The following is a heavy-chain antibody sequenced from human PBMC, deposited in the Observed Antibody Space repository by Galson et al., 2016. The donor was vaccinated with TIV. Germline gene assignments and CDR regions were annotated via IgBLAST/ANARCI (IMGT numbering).Heavy chain of an antibody. J-gene: IGHJ4*02. Sequence: SLRLSCAASGFTFSRYAIHWFRQTPGKGLEWVAVISFDGGNEYYAHSVKGRFTISRDTSRNTVSLQMNSLRIEDTAVYYCTRDGRGNWKYVDYFDYWGQGTLVTVSS. CDR2: ISFDGGNE. CDR3: TRDGRGNWKYVDYFDY. D-gene: IGHD1-7*01. V-gene: IGHV3-30-3*01. CDR1: GFTFSRYA.